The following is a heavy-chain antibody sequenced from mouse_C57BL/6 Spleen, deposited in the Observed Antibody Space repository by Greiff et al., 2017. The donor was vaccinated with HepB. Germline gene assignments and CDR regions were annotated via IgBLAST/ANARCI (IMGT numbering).Heavy chain of an antibody. Sequence: EVQVVESGGDLVKPGGSLKLSCAASGFTFSSYGMSWVRQTPDKRLEWVATISSGGSYTYYPDSVKGRFTISRDNAKNTLYLQMSSLKSEDTAMYYCAREGGYYDYDGFAYWGQGTLVTVSA. D-gene: IGHD2-4*01. CDR3: AREGGYYDYDGFAY. V-gene: IGHV5-6*01. CDR1: GFTFSSYG. J-gene: IGHJ3*01. CDR2: ISSGGSYT.